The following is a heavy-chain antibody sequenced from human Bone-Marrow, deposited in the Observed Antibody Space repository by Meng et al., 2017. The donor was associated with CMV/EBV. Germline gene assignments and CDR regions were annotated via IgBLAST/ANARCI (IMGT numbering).Heavy chain of an antibody. Sequence: GGTLRPSCKGSGYSFTSNWIGWVRQMPGKGLEWMGIIYPGNSDTRYSPSYQGQVTISADKSISTAYLQWSSLKASDTAMDYCAKLWHSSSRLPFRWVSHYGMDVWGQGTTVTVSS. J-gene: IGHJ6*02. CDR1: GYSFTSNW. CDR3: AKLWHSSSRLPFRWVSHYGMDV. CDR2: IYPGNSDT. V-gene: IGHV5-51*01. D-gene: IGHD6-13*01.